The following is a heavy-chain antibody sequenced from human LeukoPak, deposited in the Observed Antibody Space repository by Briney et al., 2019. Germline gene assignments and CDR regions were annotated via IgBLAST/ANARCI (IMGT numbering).Heavy chain of an antibody. V-gene: IGHV5-51*01. J-gene: IGHJ5*02. CDR2: IYPGDSDT. CDR1: GYSFTTYW. Sequence: GESLKISCKGSGYSFTTYWIGWVRQMPGKGLEWMGIIYPGDSDTRYSPSFQGQVTISADKSISTAYLQWSSLKASDTAMYYCVRLKWRDIVVVAGARRYAWFDPWGQGTLVIVSS. CDR3: VRLKWRDIVVVAGARRYAWFDP. D-gene: IGHD2-15*01.